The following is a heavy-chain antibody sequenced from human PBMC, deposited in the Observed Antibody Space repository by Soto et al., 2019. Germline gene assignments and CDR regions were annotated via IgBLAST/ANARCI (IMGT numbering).Heavy chain of an antibody. Sequence: SETLSLTCTVSGGSISSGSYYWGWIRQPPGKGLEWIGSIYYSGSTYYNPSLKSRVTISVDTSKNQFSLKLSSVTAADTAVYYCASSRYSSSSIANWGQGSLVTVSS. V-gene: IGHV4-39*01. CDR2: IYYSGST. CDR1: GGSISSGSYY. D-gene: IGHD6-6*01. J-gene: IGHJ4*02. CDR3: ASSRYSSSSIAN.